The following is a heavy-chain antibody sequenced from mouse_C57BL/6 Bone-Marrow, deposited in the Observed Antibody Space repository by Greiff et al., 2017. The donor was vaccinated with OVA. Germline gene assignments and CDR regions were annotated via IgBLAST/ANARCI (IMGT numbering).Heavy chain of an antibody. Sequence: VKLMESGAELVRPGTSVKMSCKASGYTFTNYWIGWAKQRPGHGLEWIGDIYPGGGYTNYNEKFKGKATLTADKSSSTAYMQFSSLTSEDSAIYYCARSAYYSNYAWYFDVWGTGTTVTVSS. CDR3: ARSAYYSNYAWYFDV. CDR2: IYPGGGYT. CDR1: GYTFTNYW. D-gene: IGHD2-5*01. J-gene: IGHJ1*03. V-gene: IGHV1-63*01.